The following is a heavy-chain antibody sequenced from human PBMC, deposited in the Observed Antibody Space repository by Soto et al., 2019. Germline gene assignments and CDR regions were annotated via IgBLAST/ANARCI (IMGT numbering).Heavy chain of an antibody. CDR3: ARGDDIVVVPAAGRIYYFDY. CDR1: GGSISSSSYY. D-gene: IGHD2-2*01. J-gene: IGHJ4*02. CDR2: IYYSGST. V-gene: IGHV4-39*01. Sequence: QLQLQESGPGLVKPSETLSLTCTVSGGSISSSSYYWGWIRQPPGKGLEWIGRIYYSGSTYYNPSLKSRVTISVDTSKNQFSLKLSSVTAADTAVYYCARGDDIVVVPAAGRIYYFDYWGQGTLVTVSS.